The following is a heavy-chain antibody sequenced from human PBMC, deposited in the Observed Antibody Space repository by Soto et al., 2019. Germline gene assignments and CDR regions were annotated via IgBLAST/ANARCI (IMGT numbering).Heavy chain of an antibody. CDR2: ISYDGSNK. CDR3: ARGGDGYNYYYYGMDV. Sequence: QVQLVESGGGVVQPGRSLRLSCAASGFTFSSYAMHWVRQAPGKGLEWVAVISYDGSNKYQADSVKGRFTISRDNSKNTVYLQMNSLRAEETAVYCCARGGDGYNYYYYGMDVWGQGTTVTISS. J-gene: IGHJ6*02. CDR1: GFTFSSYA. D-gene: IGHD5-12*01. V-gene: IGHV3-30-3*01.